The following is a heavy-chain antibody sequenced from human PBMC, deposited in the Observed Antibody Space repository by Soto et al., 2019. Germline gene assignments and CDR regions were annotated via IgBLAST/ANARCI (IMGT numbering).Heavy chain of an antibody. D-gene: IGHD6-19*01. CDR3: AREDGSGWHRRPFQY. Sequence: SQTLSLTCAISVYGVSSNSAAWNWIMQSPSKGLEWLGRTYYRLRWSNDYALSVEARITINPDTSKNQFSLQLNSVTPEDTAVYYCAREDGSGWHRRPFQYLGQGILVNVSS. CDR1: VYGVSSNSAA. V-gene: IGHV6-1*01. J-gene: IGHJ4*02. CDR2: TYYRLRWSN.